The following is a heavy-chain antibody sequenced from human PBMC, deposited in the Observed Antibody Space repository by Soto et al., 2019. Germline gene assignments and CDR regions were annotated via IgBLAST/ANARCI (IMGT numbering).Heavy chain of an antibody. CDR1: GGSFSGYY. V-gene: IGHV4-34*01. CDR3: ARADRTLVTSYSLDV. Sequence: SSETLSLTCAAYGGSFSGYYWTWIRQPPGKGLEWIGEINHSGTINFNPSLKSRLTISLDTSKKHFSLKLSSVTDADTAAYYCARADRTLVTSYSLDVWGQGTTVTVSS. CDR2: INHSGTI. D-gene: IGHD2-21*02. J-gene: IGHJ6*02.